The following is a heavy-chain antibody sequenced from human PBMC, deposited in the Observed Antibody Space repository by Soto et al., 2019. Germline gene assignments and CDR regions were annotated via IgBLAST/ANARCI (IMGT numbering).Heavy chain of an antibody. CDR2: INHSGST. J-gene: IGHJ4*02. V-gene: IGHV4-34*01. D-gene: IGHD1-1*01. CDR3: ARVGLWIY. CDR1: GGSFSGYY. Sequence: QVQLQQWGAGLLKPSETLSLTCAVYGGSFSGYYWSWIRQPPGKGLEWIGEINHSGSTNYNPSLKRRVTISVATSKNQFSLKLSSVTAADTAVYSCARVGLWIYWGQGTLVTVSS.